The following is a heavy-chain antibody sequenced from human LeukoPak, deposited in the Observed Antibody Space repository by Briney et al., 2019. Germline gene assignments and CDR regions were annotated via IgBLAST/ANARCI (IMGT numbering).Heavy chain of an antibody. J-gene: IGHJ5*02. Sequence: ASQTLSLTCTVSGGSISSGGYYWSWIRQHPGKGLEWIGYIYYSGSTYYNPSPKSRVTISVDTSKNQFSLKLSSVTAADTAVYYCARGSGVVVIDWFDPWGQGTLVTVSS. CDR2: IYYSGST. CDR1: GGSISSGGYY. CDR3: ARGSGVVVIDWFDP. D-gene: IGHD3-22*01. V-gene: IGHV4-31*03.